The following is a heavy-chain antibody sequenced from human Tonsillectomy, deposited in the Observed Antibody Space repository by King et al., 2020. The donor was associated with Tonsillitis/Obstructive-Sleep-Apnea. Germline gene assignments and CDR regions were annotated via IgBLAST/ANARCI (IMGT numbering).Heavy chain of an antibody. J-gene: IGHJ3*02. CDR3: AGGDDAFDI. CDR1: DGSISSYY. CDR2: IYYSGST. D-gene: IGHD3-16*01. Sequence: QLQESGPGLVKPSETLSLTCTVSDGSISSYYWSWIRQPPGKGLEWIGYIYYSGSTKYNPSLKSRVTISIDTSKNQFSLKLSSVTAADTAVYYLAGGDDAFDIWGRGTMVTVSS. V-gene: IGHV4-59*08.